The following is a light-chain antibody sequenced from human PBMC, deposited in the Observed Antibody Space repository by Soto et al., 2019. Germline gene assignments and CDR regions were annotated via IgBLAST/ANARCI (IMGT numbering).Light chain of an antibody. Sequence: DFQMTQSPSSLSASVGDRVTITCQASQDISNYLNWYQQKPGKAPKLLIYDASHLETGVPSRFSGSGSGTDFTFTISSLQPEDIATYYCQQYDSFPPTFGQGTKLEIK. CDR3: QQYDSFPPT. CDR1: QDISNY. CDR2: DAS. V-gene: IGKV1-33*01. J-gene: IGKJ2*01.